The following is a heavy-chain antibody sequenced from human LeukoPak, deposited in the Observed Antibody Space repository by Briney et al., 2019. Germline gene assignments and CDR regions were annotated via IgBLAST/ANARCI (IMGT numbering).Heavy chain of an antibody. CDR1: GGSISSGGSY. CDR2: TYYSGST. Sequence: PSETQSLTCTVSGGSISSGGSYWTWLRQHPGKGLEWFGYTYYSGSTYYNPSLRSRVTISVDTSKNQFSLKLSSVTAADTAVYYCAGAYRSASISNGMDVWGQGTTVTVSS. V-gene: IGHV4-31*03. J-gene: IGHJ6*02. D-gene: IGHD6-6*01. CDR3: AGAYRSASISNGMDV.